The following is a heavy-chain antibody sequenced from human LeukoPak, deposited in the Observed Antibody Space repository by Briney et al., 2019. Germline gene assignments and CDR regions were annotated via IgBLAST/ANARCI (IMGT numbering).Heavy chain of an antibody. CDR1: GVSLTVYY. CDR2: INHSGST. D-gene: IGHD3-3*01. V-gene: IGHV4-34*01. J-gene: IGHJ6*03. CDR3: ARDRVKTGIYGVVKSNSYYMDV. Sequence: SETLSLTCAVYGVSLTVYYWGSIRQPPGKGLEWIGEINHSGSTNNNPSLKSRVTISVDTSKNQFSLKLSSVTAADTDVYYCARDRVKTGIYGVVKSNSYYMDVWGKGTTVTVSS.